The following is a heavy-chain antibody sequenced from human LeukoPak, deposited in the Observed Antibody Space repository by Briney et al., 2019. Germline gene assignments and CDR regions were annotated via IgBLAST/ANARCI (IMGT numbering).Heavy chain of an antibody. CDR2: ISSSGSTI. V-gene: IGHV3-48*04. D-gene: IGHD3-22*01. CDR1: GFIFYNAW. CDR3: SRTLIVVGY. J-gene: IGHJ4*02. Sequence: GGSLRLSCAASGFIFYNAWLDWVRQAPGKGLEWVSYISSSGSTIFYADSVKGRFTISRDNAKNSLYLQMNSLRAEDTAVYYCSRTLIVVGYWGQGTLVTVSP.